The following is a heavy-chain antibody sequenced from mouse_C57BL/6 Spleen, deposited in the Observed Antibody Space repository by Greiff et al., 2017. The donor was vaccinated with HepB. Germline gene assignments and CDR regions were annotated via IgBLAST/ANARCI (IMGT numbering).Heavy chain of an antibody. CDR1: GFTFSSYG. Sequence: DVMLVESGGDLVKPGGSLKLSCAASGFTFSSYGMSWVRQTPDKRLEWVATISSGGSYTYYPDSVKGRFTISRDNAKNTLYLQMSSLKSEDTAMYYCARQKGPYGNQIFDYWGQGTTLTVSS. J-gene: IGHJ2*01. V-gene: IGHV5-6*02. CDR2: ISSGGSYT. D-gene: IGHD2-10*02. CDR3: ARQKGPYGNQIFDY.